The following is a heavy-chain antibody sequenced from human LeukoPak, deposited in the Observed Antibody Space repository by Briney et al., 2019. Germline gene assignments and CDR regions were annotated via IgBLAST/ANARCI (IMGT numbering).Heavy chain of an antibody. CDR3: ARGSSWYEADWFDP. CDR1: GFTFSSYW. J-gene: IGHJ5*02. CDR2: IKQDGSEK. Sequence: GGSLRLSCAASGFTFSSYWMSWVRQAPGKGLEWVANIKQDGSEKYYVDSVKGRFTISRDSAKNSLYLQMNSLRAEDTAVYYCARGSSWYEADWFDPWGQGTLVTVSS. V-gene: IGHV3-7*03. D-gene: IGHD6-13*01.